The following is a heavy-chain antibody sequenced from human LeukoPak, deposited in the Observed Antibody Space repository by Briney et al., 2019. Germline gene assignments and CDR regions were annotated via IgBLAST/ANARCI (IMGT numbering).Heavy chain of an antibody. D-gene: IGHD3-22*01. CDR1: GYTFTGYY. CDR2: INPNSGGT. Sequence: GASVKVSCKASGYTFTGYYMHWVRQAPGQGLEWMGWINPNSGGTNYAQKFQGRVTITTDESTSTAYMELSSLRSEDTAVYYCALARGGYYYVGFDYWGQGTLVTVSS. J-gene: IGHJ4*02. CDR3: ALARGGYYYVGFDY. V-gene: IGHV1-2*02.